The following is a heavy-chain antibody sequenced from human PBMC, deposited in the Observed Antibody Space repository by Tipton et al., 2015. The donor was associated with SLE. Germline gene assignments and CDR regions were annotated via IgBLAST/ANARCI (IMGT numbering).Heavy chain of an antibody. Sequence: GLVKPSETLSLTCDVYGGSIRGYFWSWIRQPPGKGLEWIGYIYYSGSTNYNPSLKSRVTISLDTSNNQFSLKLTSVTAADTAVYYCAREVAARPGADYWGQGALVAVSS. D-gene: IGHD6-6*01. CDR3: AREVAARPGADY. J-gene: IGHJ4*02. CDR1: GGSIRGYF. V-gene: IGHV4-59*12. CDR2: IYYSGST.